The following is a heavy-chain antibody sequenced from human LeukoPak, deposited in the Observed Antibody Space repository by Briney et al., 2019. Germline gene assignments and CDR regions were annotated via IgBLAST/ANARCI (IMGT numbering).Heavy chain of an antibody. CDR3: ARVYSNSPEYGMDV. CDR2: IWYDGSNK. Sequence: GGSLRLSCAASGFTFSSYAMHWVRQAPGKGLEWVAVIWYDGSNKYYADSVKGRFTISRDNSKNTLYLQMNSLRAEDTAVYFCARVYSNSPEYGMDVWGQGTTVTVSS. CDR1: GFTFSSYA. V-gene: IGHV3-33*08. J-gene: IGHJ6*02. D-gene: IGHD4-11*01.